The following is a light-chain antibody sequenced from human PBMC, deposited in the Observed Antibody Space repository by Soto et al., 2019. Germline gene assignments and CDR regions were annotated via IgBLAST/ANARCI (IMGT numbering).Light chain of an antibody. CDR2: GAS. V-gene: IGKV3-15*01. CDR1: QSVSRK. J-gene: IGKJ1*01. CDR3: QQDDKWPRT. Sequence: IVMTQSPAPLSVSPGERATLSCRASQSVSRKLAWYPQTRGQAPRLLIYGASSRATGVPARFSGSGSGTEFTLTISNRQSEDCAVYHCQQDDKWPRTGGQGTKVDI.